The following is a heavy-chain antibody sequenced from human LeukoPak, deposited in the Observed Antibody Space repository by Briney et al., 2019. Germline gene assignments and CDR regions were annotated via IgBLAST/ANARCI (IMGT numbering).Heavy chain of an antibody. J-gene: IGHJ5*02. CDR3: ARDPRWLTPDCTSTSCYENYFDP. CDR2: IYHSGSA. V-gene: IGHV4-38-2*02. Sequence: AETLSLPCAVSGYSISNGYQWAWIRQPPGKTLGWIRSIYHSGSAHYNPSLKSRDTISVDTSNNHFSLRLSSVTAADTAVYYCARDPRWLTPDCTSTSCYENYFDPWGQGTLVTVSS. CDR1: GYSISNGYQ. D-gene: IGHD2-2*01.